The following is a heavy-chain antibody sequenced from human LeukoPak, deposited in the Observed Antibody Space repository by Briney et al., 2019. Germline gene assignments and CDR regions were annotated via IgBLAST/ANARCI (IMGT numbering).Heavy chain of an antibody. D-gene: IGHD3-10*01. CDR2: ISSSSSTI. CDR1: GFTFSSYS. CDR3: ASSGGGRMVRGVIIR. V-gene: IGHV3-48*04. Sequence: GGSLRLSCAASGFTFSSYSMNWVRQAPGKGLEWVSYISSSSSTIYYADSVKGRFTISRDNAKNSLYLQMNSLRAEDTAVYYRASSGGGRMVRGVIIRWGQGTLVTVSS. J-gene: IGHJ4*02.